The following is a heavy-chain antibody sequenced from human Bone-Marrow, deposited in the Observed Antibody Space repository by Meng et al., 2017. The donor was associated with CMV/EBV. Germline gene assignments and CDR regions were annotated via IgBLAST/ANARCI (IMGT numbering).Heavy chain of an antibody. D-gene: IGHD3-10*01. CDR1: GPGGSNRNYY. Sequence: SETLSLTCAVYGPGGSNRNYYWNWIRQPPGKGLEWFGEVNHDGTKNYNPSLKSRVSISVDTSKNQFSLKLTSVTAADTAVYYCARSGRWGAVITPRVSGWFDPWGQGTLVTVSS. V-gene: IGHV4-34*01. CDR2: VNHDGTK. J-gene: IGHJ5*02. CDR3: ARSGRWGAVITPRVSGWFDP.